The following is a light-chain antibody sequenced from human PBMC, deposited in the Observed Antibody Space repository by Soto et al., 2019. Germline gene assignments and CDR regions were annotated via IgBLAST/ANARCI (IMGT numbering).Light chain of an antibody. V-gene: IGKV3-20*01. Sequence: EIVLTQSPGTLSLSPGERATLSCRASQSVSSNYLAWYQQKPGQAPRLLIYDASSRATGIPDSFSGSGSETDFTLTISRLEPEDFAVYYCQQYGSSPWTFGQGTKVEIK. CDR3: QQYGSSPWT. CDR2: DAS. CDR1: QSVSSNY. J-gene: IGKJ1*01.